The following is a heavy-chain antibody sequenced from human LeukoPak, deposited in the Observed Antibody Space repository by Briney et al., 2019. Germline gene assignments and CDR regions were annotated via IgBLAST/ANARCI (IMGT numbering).Heavy chain of an antibody. Sequence: PSETLSLTCTVSGGSISSYYWSWIRQPPGKGLEWIGSIYYSRSTNYNPSLKSRVTISVDTSKNQCSLKLSSVTAADTAVYYCATGTDLIAAAGTETRERYNWFDPWGQGTLVTVSS. CDR1: GGSISSYY. V-gene: IGHV4-59*12. CDR2: IYYSRST. J-gene: IGHJ5*02. CDR3: ATGTDLIAAAGTETRERYNWFDP. D-gene: IGHD6-13*01.